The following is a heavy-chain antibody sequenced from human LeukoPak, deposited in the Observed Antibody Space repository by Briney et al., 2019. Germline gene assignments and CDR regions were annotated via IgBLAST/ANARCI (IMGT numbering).Heavy chain of an antibody. J-gene: IGHJ4*02. CDR3: ARATQITMIVVVITKGYYFDY. V-gene: IGHV4-34*01. D-gene: IGHD3-22*01. CDR1: GGSFSGYY. CDR2: INHSGST. Sequence: SETLSLTCAVYGGSFSGYYWSWIRQPPGKGLEWIGEINHSGSTNYNPSLKSRVTISVDTSKNQFSLKLSSVTAADTAMYYCARATQITMIVVVITKGYYFDYWGQGTLVTVSS.